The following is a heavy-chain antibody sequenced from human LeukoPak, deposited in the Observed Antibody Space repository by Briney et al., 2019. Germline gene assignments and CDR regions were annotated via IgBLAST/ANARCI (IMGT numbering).Heavy chain of an antibody. CDR1: GFTFSDFA. D-gene: IGHD1-26*01. CDR2: VWYDGSNK. V-gene: IGHV3-33*06. CDR3: AKEDGSGSYSIGSNFDY. Sequence: PGRSLRLSCAASGFTFSDFAMHWVRQAPGKGLDWVAVVWYDGSNKYYADSVKGRFTISRDNSRNTLYLQMNSLRAEDTAVYYCAKEDGSGSYSIGSNFDYWGQGTLVTVSS. J-gene: IGHJ4*02.